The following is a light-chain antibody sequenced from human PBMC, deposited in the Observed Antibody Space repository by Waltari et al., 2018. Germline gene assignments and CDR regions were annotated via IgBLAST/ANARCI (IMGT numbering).Light chain of an antibody. CDR2: EVS. CDR1: SSDVGGYHY. Sequence: QSALTQPASVSGSPGQSITISCTGTSSDVGGYHYVSWYQQHPGKAPKLMLSEVSNRPSGVSNRFSGSKSGNTASLTISGLQDEDEADYYCSSYTSSSTYVFGTGTKVTVL. J-gene: IGLJ1*01. CDR3: SSYTSSSTYV. V-gene: IGLV2-14*01.